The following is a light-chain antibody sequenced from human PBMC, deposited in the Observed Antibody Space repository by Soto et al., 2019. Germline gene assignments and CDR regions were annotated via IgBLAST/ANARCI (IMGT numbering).Light chain of an antibody. CDR1: QRVSNF. J-gene: IGKJ4*01. CDR2: DAS. Sequence: EVVLTQSPAILSLSPGERVTLSCRASQRVSNFLAWYQQKRGQSPRLLMYDASNSPAGIPARFSGSGSGTDFTLTISSLEPEDLGVYYCQQRSSWPLTFGGWTKVEIK. CDR3: QQRSSWPLT. V-gene: IGKV3-11*01.